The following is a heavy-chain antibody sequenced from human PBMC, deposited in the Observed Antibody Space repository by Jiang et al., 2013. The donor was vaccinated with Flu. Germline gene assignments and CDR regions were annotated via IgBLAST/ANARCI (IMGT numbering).Heavy chain of an antibody. V-gene: IGHV2-5*02. CDR2: VYWDDEK. Sequence: PTQTLTLTCTFSGFSLSTSEEAVGWIRQPPGKALEWLALVYWDDEKHFSPSLKSSLSITKDTSKNHVVLIMTNVDPVDTGTYYCAHRYGGYFDYWGQGNLVTVSS. D-gene: IGHD4-17*01. CDR1: GFSLSTSEEA. CDR3: AHRYGGYFDY. J-gene: IGHJ4*02.